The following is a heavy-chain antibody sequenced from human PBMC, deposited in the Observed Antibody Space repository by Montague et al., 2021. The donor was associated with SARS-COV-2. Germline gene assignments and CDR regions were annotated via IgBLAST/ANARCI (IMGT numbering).Heavy chain of an antibody. Sequence: SLRLSCAASGFTVRNYAMIWVRQAPGKGLEWVSGISGSADITYYADSVKGRFTISRDNSKNTLYLQMSSLRAGDTAVYYCAKDREVATGGLYYFDYWGQGPLVTVSS. CDR1: GFTVRNYA. V-gene: IGHV3-23*01. D-gene: IGHD5-24*01. CDR3: AKDREVATGGLYYFDY. J-gene: IGHJ4*02. CDR2: ISGSADIT.